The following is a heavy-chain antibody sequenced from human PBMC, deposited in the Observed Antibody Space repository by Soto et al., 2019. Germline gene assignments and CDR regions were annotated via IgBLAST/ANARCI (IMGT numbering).Heavy chain of an antibody. V-gene: IGHV3-9*01. CDR1: GFTFDDYA. CDR2: ISWNSGSI. Sequence: EVQLVESGGGLVQPGRSLRLSCAASGFTFDDYAMHWVRQAPGKGLEWVSGISWNSGSIGYADSVKGRFTISRDNAKNSLYLQMNSLRAEDTALYYCAKDIAPYYYCGMDVWGQGTTVTVSS. CDR3: AKDIAPYYYCGMDV. J-gene: IGHJ6*02.